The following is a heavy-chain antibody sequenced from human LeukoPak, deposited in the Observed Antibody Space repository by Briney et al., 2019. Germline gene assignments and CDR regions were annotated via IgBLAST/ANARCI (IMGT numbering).Heavy chain of an antibody. J-gene: IGHJ4*02. D-gene: IGHD4-23*01. Sequence: ASAKVSCKASGYTFTGYYIHWVRQAPGQGLEWMSWINPNSGGTNYAQKFQGRVSVTRDTSISTVYMELSRLTYDDTAVYCCVRDLATVATPYFDYWGQGALVTVSS. CDR2: INPNSGGT. CDR3: VRDLATVATPYFDY. CDR1: GYTFTGYY. V-gene: IGHV1-2*02.